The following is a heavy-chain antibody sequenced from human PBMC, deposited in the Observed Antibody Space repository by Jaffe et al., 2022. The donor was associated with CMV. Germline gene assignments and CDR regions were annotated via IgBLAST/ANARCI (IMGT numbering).Heavy chain of an antibody. J-gene: IGHJ6*02. Sequence: QVQLQQWGAGLLKPSETLSLTCAVYGGSFSGYYWSWIRQPPGKGLEWIGEINHSGSTNYNPSLKSRVTISVDTSKNQFSLKLSSVTAADTAVYYCARGTRHSVYYGSGSYYYGMDVWGQGTTVTVSS. V-gene: IGHV4-34*01. CDR1: GGSFSGYY. CDR2: INHSGST. CDR3: ARGTRHSVYYGSGSYYYGMDV. D-gene: IGHD3-10*01.